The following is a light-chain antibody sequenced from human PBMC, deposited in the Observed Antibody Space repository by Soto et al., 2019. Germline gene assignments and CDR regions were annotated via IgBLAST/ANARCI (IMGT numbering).Light chain of an antibody. CDR2: DVS. V-gene: IGLV2-11*01. J-gene: IGLJ1*01. CDR3: CSYAGSFYV. Sequence: QSVLTQPLSVSGSPGQSVTISCTGTSSDFGGYNYVSWYQQHPGKAPKLMIYDVSERPSGVPDRFSGSKSGNTASLTISGLQAEDEADYYCCSYAGSFYVFGSGTKVTVL. CDR1: SSDFGGYNY.